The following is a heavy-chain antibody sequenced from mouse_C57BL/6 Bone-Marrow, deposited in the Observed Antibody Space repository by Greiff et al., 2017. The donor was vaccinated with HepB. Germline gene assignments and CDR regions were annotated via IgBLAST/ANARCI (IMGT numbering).Heavy chain of an antibody. CDR2: IDPSDSYT. V-gene: IGHV1-50*01. Sequence: VQLQQPGAELVKPGASVKLSCKASGYTFTSYWMQWVKQRPGQGLEWIGEIDPSDSYTNYNQKFKGKATLTVDTSSSTAYMQLSSLTSEDSAVYYCARSTTWGYAMDYWGQGTSVTVSS. CDR1: GYTFTSYW. J-gene: IGHJ4*01. CDR3: ARSTTWGYAMDY.